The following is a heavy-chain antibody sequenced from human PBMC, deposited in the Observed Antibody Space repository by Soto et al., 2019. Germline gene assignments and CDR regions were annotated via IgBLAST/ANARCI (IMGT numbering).Heavy chain of an antibody. CDR3: ARIGGYHGPLDY. J-gene: IGHJ4*02. D-gene: IGHD6-25*01. CDR1: GVSISSYF. CDR2: TYHRGST. V-gene: IGHV4-59*01. Sequence: SETLSLTCSVSGVSISSYFWSWIRQAPGRGLEWIGYTYHRGSTNYSPSLKSRVAISLDTSENQFSLKVNSVTAADTAVYYCARIGGYHGPLDYWGQGTTVTVSS.